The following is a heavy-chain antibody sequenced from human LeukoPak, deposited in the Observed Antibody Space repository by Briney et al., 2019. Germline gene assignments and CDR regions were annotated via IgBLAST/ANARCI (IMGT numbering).Heavy chain of an antibody. CDR3: ARDLAYSSTSLNVHYYYYYYMDV. D-gene: IGHD2-2*01. J-gene: IGHJ6*03. V-gene: IGHV4-61*02. CDR1: GGSISSGSYY. Sequence: TSETLSLTCTVSGGSISSGSYYWSWIRQPAGKGLEWIGRIYTSGSTNYNPSLKSRVTISVDTSKNQFSLKLSSVTAADTAVYYCARDLAYSSTSLNVHYYYYYYMDVWGKGTKVTVSS. CDR2: IYTSGST.